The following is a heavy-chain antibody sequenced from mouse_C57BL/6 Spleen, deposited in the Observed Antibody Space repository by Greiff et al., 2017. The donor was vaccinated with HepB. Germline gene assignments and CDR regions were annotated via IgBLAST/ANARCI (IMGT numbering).Heavy chain of an antibody. J-gene: IGHJ4*01. CDR3: AKEGGDYDGAMDY. Sequence: VQLQQSGPELVKPGDSVKISCKASGYSFTGYFMNWVMQSHGKSLEWIGRINPYNGDTFYNQKFKGKATLTVDKSSSTAHLELRSLTSEDSAVYDCAKEGGDYDGAMDYWGQGTSVTVSS. CDR2: INPYNGDT. CDR1: GYSFTGYF. V-gene: IGHV1-20*01. D-gene: IGHD2-4*01.